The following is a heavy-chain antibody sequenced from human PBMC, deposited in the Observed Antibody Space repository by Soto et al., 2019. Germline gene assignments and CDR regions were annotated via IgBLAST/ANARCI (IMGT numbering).Heavy chain of an antibody. CDR3: ARHGAKTFSGKFDC. Sequence: ESRKISGKGSGYNFDGYWNSWVRQRPGKGLERMGRLDPTDSFSNYNPSFDGHVTVSPENSISPAYLEWSSLKTLDTAISYCARHGAKTFSGKFDCLGKG. D-gene: IGHD3-10*01. V-gene: IGHV5-10-1*01. J-gene: IGHJ4*02. CDR2: LDPTDSFS. CDR1: GYNFDGYW.